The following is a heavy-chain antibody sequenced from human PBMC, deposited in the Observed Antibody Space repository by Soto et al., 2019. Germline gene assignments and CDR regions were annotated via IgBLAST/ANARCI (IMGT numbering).Heavy chain of an antibody. Sequence: PGGSLRRSCSVFGLTISSYAMHWIRQAPGKGLQYVSSISINGGSTYYADSVKGRFTISRDNSKNTLYLQMSSLRVEDTAVYYCVKDRYVDYWGQGTLVTV. J-gene: IGHJ4*02. CDR3: VKDRYVDY. V-gene: IGHV3-64D*06. CDR2: ISINGGST. CDR1: GLTISSYA.